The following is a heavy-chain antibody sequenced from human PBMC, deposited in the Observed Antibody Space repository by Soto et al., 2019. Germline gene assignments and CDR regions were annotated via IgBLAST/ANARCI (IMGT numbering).Heavy chain of an antibody. CDR3: ARYPIWSGYGYGMDV. CDR1: GYTFTGYY. Sequence: ASVKVSCKASGYTFTGYYMHWVRQAPGQGLEWMGWINPNSGGTNYAQKFQGRVTMTRDTSISTAYMELSRLRSDDTAVYYCARYPIWSGYGYGMDVWGQGTTVTVS. D-gene: IGHD3-3*01. CDR2: INPNSGGT. V-gene: IGHV1-2*02. J-gene: IGHJ6*02.